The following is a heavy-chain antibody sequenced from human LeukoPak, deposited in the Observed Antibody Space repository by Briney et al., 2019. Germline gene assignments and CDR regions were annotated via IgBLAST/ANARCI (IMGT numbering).Heavy chain of an antibody. CDR2: IRQDGSQR. D-gene: IGHD6-6*01. Sequence: GGSLRLSCTASGFTFSDYWMTWVRQAPGKGPEWVANIRQDGSQRYYVDSVRGRFTISRDNAKNSLFLQMNGLRAEDTAVYYCARRGGSSSRRSPIDYWGQGTLVTVSS. CDR3: ARRGGSSSRRSPIDY. J-gene: IGHJ4*02. CDR1: GFTFSDYW. V-gene: IGHV3-7*01.